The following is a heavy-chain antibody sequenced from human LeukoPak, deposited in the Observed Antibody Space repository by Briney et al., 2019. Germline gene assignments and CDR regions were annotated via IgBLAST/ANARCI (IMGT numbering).Heavy chain of an antibody. V-gene: IGHV3-30*03. CDR3: ARYPSRYCTSTSCYLVH. CDR2: ISDDGSNK. D-gene: IGHD2-2*01. Sequence: PGGSLRPSCAASGFTFSSYAIHWVRQAPGKGLEWVAVISDDGSNKYYGDSVEGRFTISRDNAKNSLYLQMHSLRAEDTAVYYCARYPSRYCTSTSCYLVHWGQGALVTVSS. J-gene: IGHJ5*02. CDR1: GFTFSSYA.